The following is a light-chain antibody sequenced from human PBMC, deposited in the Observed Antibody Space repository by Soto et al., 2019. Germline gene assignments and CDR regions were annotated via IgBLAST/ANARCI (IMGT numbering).Light chain of an antibody. Sequence: ELVMTQSPATLSVAPVERASLFCSASHGIISFLALYQPKPGQAPRLLIYGASTRATGIPARFSGSGSGTEFTLTIGSLQSEDFAVYYCQQYNNWPRTCGQGTRA. CDR1: HGIISF. J-gene: IGKJ1*01. V-gene: IGKV3-15*01. CDR2: GAS. CDR3: QQYNNWPRT.